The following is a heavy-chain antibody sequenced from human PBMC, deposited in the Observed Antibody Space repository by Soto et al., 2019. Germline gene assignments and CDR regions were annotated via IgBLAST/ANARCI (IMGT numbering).Heavy chain of an antibody. CDR1: GGTFSSYA. D-gene: IGHD5-18*01. CDR2: IIPIFGTA. J-gene: IGHJ4*02. V-gene: IGHV1-69*06. CDR3: ASPNVDTAMVTHWDY. Sequence: QVQLVQSGAEVKKPGSSVKVSCKASGGTFSSYAISWVRQAPGQGLEWMGGIIPIFGTANYAQKFQGRVTITADKSTSTAYVELSSLRSEDTAVYYCASPNVDTAMVTHWDYWGQGTLVTVSS.